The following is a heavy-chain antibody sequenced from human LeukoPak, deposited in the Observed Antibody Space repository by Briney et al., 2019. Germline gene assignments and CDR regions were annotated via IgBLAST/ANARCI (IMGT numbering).Heavy chain of an antibody. CDR1: GYTFTSYG. CDR2: ISAYNGNT. V-gene: IGHV1-18*01. D-gene: IGHD1-1*01. J-gene: IGHJ6*03. Sequence: ASVKVSCKASGYTFTSYGISWVRQAPGQGLEWMGWISAYNGNTNYAQKLQGRVAMTTDTSTSTAYMELRSLRSDDTTVYYCATGRTTGRRYYYMDVWGKGTTVTISS. CDR3: ATGRTTGRRYYYMDV.